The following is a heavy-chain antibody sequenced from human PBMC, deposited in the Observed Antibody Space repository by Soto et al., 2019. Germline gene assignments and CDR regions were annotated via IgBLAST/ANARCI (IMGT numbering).Heavy chain of an antibody. Sequence: QLQLQESGSGLVKPSQTLSLTCVVSGGSISRGDFSWTWIRQPPGKGLEWVGYIYRSGSTYYNPSLKSPVSISLDKSKNQFSLNLTSVTAADTAVYYCARGKTNYFSDLWGQGHLVTVSS. J-gene: IGHJ4*02. CDR1: GGSISRGDFS. D-gene: IGHD3-16*01. CDR3: ARGKTNYFSDL. CDR2: IYRSGST. V-gene: IGHV4-30-2*01.